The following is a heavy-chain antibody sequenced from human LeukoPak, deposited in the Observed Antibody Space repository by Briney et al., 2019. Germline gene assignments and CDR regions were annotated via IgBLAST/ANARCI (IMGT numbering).Heavy chain of an antibody. Sequence: SQTLSLTCGISGDSVSSNSAAWNWIRQSPSRGLEWLGRTYYRSKWYRDYAATVKSRITINPDTSKNQFSLQSNSVTPDDTAVYYCARAQGVSGMNWFNPWGQGTLVAVSS. CDR1: GDSVSSNSAA. V-gene: IGHV6-1*01. D-gene: IGHD2-8*01. CDR3: ARAQGVSGMNWFNP. J-gene: IGHJ5*02. CDR2: TYYRSKWYR.